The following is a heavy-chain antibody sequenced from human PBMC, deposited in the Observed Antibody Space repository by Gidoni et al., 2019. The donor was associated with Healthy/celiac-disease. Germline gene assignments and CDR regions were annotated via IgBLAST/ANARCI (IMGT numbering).Heavy chain of an antibody. J-gene: IGHJ3*02. CDR2: INPNSGGT. Sequence: QAQLVQSVAEVKKPGASVKVSCKAYGYTFTGYYMHWVRQAPGQGLEWIGRINPNSGGTNYAQKFQGRVTMTRDTSISTACMELSRLRSDDTAVYYCARVLGGDAGAFDIWGQGTMVTVSS. D-gene: IGHD2-21*01. CDR3: ARVLGGDAGAFDI. V-gene: IGHV1-2*06. CDR1: GYTFTGYY.